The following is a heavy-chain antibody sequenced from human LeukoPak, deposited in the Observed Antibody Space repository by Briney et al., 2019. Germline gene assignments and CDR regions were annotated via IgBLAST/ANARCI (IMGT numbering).Heavy chain of an antibody. CDR1: GFTFSSYA. J-gene: IGHJ4*02. CDR2: ISGSGGST. Sequence: GGSLRLSCAASGFTFSSYAMRWVRQAPGRGLEWVSAISGSGGSTYYANSVKGRFTISRDNTKNTLYLQMNTLRAEDTAVYYCAIRSRGCNFLDDYWGQGTLVTVSS. D-gene: IGHD3-10*01. V-gene: IGHV3-23*01. CDR3: AIRSRGCNFLDDY.